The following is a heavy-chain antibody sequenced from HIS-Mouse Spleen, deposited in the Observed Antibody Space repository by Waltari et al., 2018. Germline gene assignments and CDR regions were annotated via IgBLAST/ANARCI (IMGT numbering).Heavy chain of an antibody. V-gene: IGHV4-39*07. CDR2: IYYSWST. Sequence: GLVKPSETLSLTCTVSGGSICSSSYSWGWSRQPPGKGMEWIGSIYYSWSTYYNPSLKSRVTISVDTSKNQFSLKLSSVTAADTAVYYCARAPTGFLEWFDAFDIWGQGTMVTVSS. D-gene: IGHD3-3*01. J-gene: IGHJ3*02. CDR3: ARAPTGFLEWFDAFDI. CDR1: GGSICSSSYS.